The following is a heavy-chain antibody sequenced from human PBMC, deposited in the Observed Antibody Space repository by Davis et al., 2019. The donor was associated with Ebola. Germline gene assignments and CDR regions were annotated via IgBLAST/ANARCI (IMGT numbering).Heavy chain of an antibody. J-gene: IGHJ6*02. Sequence: SETLSLTCTVSGGPISSYYWGWIRQPPGKGLAWIGSIYYSGSTYYNPSLKSRVTISVDTSKNQFSLKLSSVTAADTAVYYCATQGRYFDWLSNYGMDVWGQGTTVTVSS. D-gene: IGHD3-9*01. CDR2: IYYSGST. CDR1: GGPISSYY. V-gene: IGHV4-39*01. CDR3: ATQGRYFDWLSNYGMDV.